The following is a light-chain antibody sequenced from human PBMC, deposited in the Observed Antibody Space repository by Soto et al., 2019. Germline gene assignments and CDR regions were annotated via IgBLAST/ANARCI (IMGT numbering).Light chain of an antibody. CDR1: HGINNY. CDR2: VAS. Sequence: DIQMTQSPSSLSASVGDRVTITCRASHGINNYLAWYQQKPGKAPKLLIYVASTLQTGVPSRFSGSGSGTEFTLTINSLQTEDFATYCCQQLDSYPETFGQGTKVDIK. V-gene: IGKV1-9*01. CDR3: QQLDSYPET. J-gene: IGKJ1*01.